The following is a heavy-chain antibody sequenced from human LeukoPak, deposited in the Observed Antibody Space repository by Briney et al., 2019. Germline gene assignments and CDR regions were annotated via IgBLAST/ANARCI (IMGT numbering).Heavy chain of an antibody. CDR3: RGEGDIVVVPAAFNWFDP. Sequence: GGSLRLSCAASGFTFSSYAMRWVRQAPGKGLEWVAVISYDGSNKYYADSVKGRFTISRDNSKNTLYLQMNSLRAEDTAVYYCRGEGDIVVVPAAFNWFDPWGQGTLVTVSS. J-gene: IGHJ5*02. V-gene: IGHV3-30*04. D-gene: IGHD2-2*01. CDR1: GFTFSSYA. CDR2: ISYDGSNK.